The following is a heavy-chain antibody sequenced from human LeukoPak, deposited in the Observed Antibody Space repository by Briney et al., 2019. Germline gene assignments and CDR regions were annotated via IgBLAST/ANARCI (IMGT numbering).Heavy chain of an antibody. CDR2: ISSSGGTI. CDR1: GFTFSDYY. D-gene: IGHD5-24*01. J-gene: IGHJ4*02. CDR3: ARSSVEKATILAY. V-gene: IGHV3-11*01. Sequence: PGGSLRLSCAASGFTFSDYYMSWIRQAPGKGLEWVSYISSSGGTIYYADSVKGRFTISRDNAKNSLYLQMNSLRAEDTAVYYCARSSVEKATILAYWGQGTLVTVSS.